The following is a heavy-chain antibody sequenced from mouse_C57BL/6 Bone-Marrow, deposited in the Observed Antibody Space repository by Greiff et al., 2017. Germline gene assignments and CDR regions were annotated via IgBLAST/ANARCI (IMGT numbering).Heavy chain of an antibody. D-gene: IGHD3-2*02. CDR2: IHPNSGST. V-gene: IGHV1-64*01. Sequence: VQLQQSGAELVKPGASVKLSCKASGYTFTSYWMHWVKQRPGQGLEWIGMIHPNSGSTNYNEKFKSKATLTVDKSSSTAYMQLSSLTSEDSAVYYCASSAQATSYFDYWGQGTTLTVSS. CDR3: ASSAQATSYFDY. CDR1: GYTFTSYW. J-gene: IGHJ2*01.